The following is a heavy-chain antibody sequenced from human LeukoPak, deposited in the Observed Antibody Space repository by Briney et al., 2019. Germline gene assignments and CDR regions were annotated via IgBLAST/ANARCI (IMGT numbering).Heavy chain of an antibody. CDR1: GFTFVSYN. CDR2: ISSSSSLI. D-gene: IGHD1-1*01. J-gene: IGHJ6*03. Sequence: GGFLRLSCAASGFTFVSYNMNWVRQAPGKGLEWVAYISSSSSLIYYAGSVKGRFTVSRDSVKRSLYLQMNSLRAEDTAVYYCARDGNRDGDMDVWGKGTTVTISS. V-gene: IGHV3-48*01. CDR3: ARDGNRDGDMDV.